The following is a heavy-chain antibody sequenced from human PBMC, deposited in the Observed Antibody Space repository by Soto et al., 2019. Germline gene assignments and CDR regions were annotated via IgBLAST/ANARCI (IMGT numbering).Heavy chain of an antibody. V-gene: IGHV4-34*01. CDR1: GGSFSGYY. Sequence: QVQLQQWGAGLLKPSETLSLTCAVYGGSFSGYYWRWIRPPPGKGLEWIGEINHSGSTNYNPSLKSRVTIAVDPSKNHFSLKLSSVTAAATAVNYCARGDSVSSQLLSKRADNWNYCDYRGQGTLVTVSS. CDR2: INHSGST. CDR3: ARGDSVSSQLLSKRADNWNYCDY. D-gene: IGHD2-2*01. J-gene: IGHJ4*02.